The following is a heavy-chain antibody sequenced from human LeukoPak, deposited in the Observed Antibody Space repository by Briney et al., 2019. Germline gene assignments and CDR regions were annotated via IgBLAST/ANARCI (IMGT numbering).Heavy chain of an antibody. J-gene: IGHJ4*02. CDR3: AKASFSSGYYDY. Sequence: GGSLRLSCAASGFTFDDYAMHWVRQAPGKGLEWVSGISWNSGSIDYADSVNGRFPISRHNANTSLYLQMNSLRAEDTALYYCAKASFSSGYYDYWGQGTLVTVSS. CDR2: ISWNSGSI. D-gene: IGHD3-22*01. CDR1: GFTFDDYA. V-gene: IGHV3-9*01.